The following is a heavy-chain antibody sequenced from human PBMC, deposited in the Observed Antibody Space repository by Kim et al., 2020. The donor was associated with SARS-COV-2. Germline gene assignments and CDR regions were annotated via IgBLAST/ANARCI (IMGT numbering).Heavy chain of an antibody. D-gene: IGHD3-16*02. CDR1: AYTITSYY. J-gene: IGHJ4*02. V-gene: IGHV1-46*01. CDR2: INPSGGNT. Sequence: ASVKVSCKASAYTITSYYMHWVRQAPGQGLEWMGVINPSGGNTSYAQKFQGRVTMTRDTSTSTVYMELNSLRSEDTAVYYCASSPGARGVIVSWGQGTLV. CDR3: ASSPGARGVIVS.